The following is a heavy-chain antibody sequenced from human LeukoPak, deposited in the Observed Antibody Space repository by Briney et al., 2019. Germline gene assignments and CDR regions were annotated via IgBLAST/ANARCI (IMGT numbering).Heavy chain of an antibody. V-gene: IGHV4-61*08. Sequence: SEPLSLTCTVSGGSVCRADYYWSWFRQPPGEGLEWVVYLYYSGITNYNPSPKSRLPISLDTSKHQYSLRLSSVTAADTAVYYCARMYHLAPGFWGQGTLVSVSS. D-gene: IGHD2-2*01. CDR1: GGSVCRADYY. J-gene: IGHJ4*02. CDR2: LYYSGIT. CDR3: ARMYHLAPGF.